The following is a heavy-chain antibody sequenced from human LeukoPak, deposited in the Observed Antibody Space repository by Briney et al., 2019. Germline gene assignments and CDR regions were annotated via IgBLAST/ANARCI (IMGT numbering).Heavy chain of an antibody. CDR3: ARSYDSSGYYLSHFDY. Sequence: GESLKISCKGSGYSFTSCWIGWVRQMPGKGLEWMGIIYPGDSDTRYSPSFQGQVTISADKSISTAYLQWSSLKASDTAMYYCARSYDSSGYYLSHFDYWGQGTLVTVSS. J-gene: IGHJ4*02. V-gene: IGHV5-51*01. CDR2: IYPGDSDT. D-gene: IGHD3-22*01. CDR1: GYSFTSCW.